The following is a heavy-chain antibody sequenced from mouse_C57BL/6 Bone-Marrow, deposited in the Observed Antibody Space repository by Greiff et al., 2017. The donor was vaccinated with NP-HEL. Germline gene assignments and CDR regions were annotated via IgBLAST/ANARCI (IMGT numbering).Heavy chain of an antibody. CDR1: GYSITSGYY. V-gene: IGHV3-6*01. D-gene: IGHD6-1*01. CDR2: ISYDGSN. Sequence: EVKVEESGPGLVKPSQSLSLTCSVTGYSITSGYYWNWIRQFPGNKLEWMGYISYDGSNNYNPSLKNRISITRDTSKNQFFLKLNSVTTEDTATYYCARMGLLRFAYWGQGTLVTVSA. J-gene: IGHJ3*01. CDR3: ARMGLLRFAY.